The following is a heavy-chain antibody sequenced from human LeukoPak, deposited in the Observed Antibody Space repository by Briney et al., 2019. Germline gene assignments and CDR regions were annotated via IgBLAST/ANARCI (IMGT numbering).Heavy chain of an antibody. V-gene: IGHV4-59*01. CDR1: GGSISSYY. CDR2: IYYSGST. Sequence: SETLSLTCTVSGGSISSYYWSWIRQPPGKGLEWIGYIYYSGSTNYNPSPKSRVTISVDTSKNQFSLKLSSVTAADTAVYYCATVRDFGAFDIWGQGTMVTVSS. CDR3: ATVRDFGAFDI. D-gene: IGHD3-3*01. J-gene: IGHJ3*02.